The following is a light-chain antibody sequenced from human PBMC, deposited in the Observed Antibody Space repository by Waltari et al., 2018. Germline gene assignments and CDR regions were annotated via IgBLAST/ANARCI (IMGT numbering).Light chain of an antibody. CDR2: DVN. CDR3: SSPSTNNIVV. V-gene: IGLV2-14*01. J-gene: IGLJ2*01. Sequence: QSALTQPASVSASPGQSITISCTGTSGDIGGSDFVSWYQHHPGRAPKVLIFDVNHRPSGISDRFSGSKSGNTASLTISGLQIEDDADYFCSSPSTNNIVVFGGGTKVTVL. CDR1: SGDIGGSDF.